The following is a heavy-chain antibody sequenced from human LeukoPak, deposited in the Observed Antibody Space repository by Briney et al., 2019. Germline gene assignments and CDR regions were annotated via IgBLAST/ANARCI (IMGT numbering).Heavy chain of an antibody. D-gene: IGHD3-16*01. CDR3: ARRGVASGQFGDIDY. Sequence: GESLKISCKGSGYSFTSYWSGGVRQMPGKGLEWMGIIYPVEAATRYRPSCQGQAPIPAENSISTDYLQWRRMTASDTAMYYCARRGVASGQFGDIDYWGQGNLVTVSS. V-gene: IGHV5-51*01. CDR2: IYPVEAAT. CDR1: GYSFTSYW. J-gene: IGHJ4*02.